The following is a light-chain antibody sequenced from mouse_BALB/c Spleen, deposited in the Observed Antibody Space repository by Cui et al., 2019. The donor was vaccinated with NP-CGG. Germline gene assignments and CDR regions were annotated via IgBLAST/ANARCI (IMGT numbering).Light chain of an antibody. J-gene: IGLJ1*01. V-gene: IGLV1*01. Sequence: QAVVTQESALTTSPGETVTLTCRSSTGAVTTSNYANWVQEKPAHLFTGLIGGTNNRAPGVPARFSGSLIGDKAALTITGAQTEDEAIYFCALWYSNHWVFGGGTKVTVL. CDR2: GTN. CDR3: ALWYSNHWV. CDR1: TGAVTTSNY.